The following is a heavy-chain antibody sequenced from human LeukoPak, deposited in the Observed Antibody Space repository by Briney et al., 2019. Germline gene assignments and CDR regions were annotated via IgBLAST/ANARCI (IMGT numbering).Heavy chain of an antibody. CDR3: ARDVTGYSSGWYPDY. CDR2: IWYDGSNK. V-gene: IGHV3-33*01. Sequence: HPGGSLRLSCTASGFTFGDYAMTWVRQAPGKGLEWVAVIWYDGSNKYYADSVKGRFTISRDNSKNTLYLQMNSLRAEDTAVYYCARDVTGYSSGWYPDYWGQGTLVTVSS. CDR1: GFTFGDYA. D-gene: IGHD6-19*01. J-gene: IGHJ4*02.